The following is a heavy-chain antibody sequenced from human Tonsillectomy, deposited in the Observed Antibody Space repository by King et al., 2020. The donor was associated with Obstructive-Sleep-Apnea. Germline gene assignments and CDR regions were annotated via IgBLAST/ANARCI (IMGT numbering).Heavy chain of an antibody. D-gene: IGHD6-19*01. J-gene: IGHJ4*02. CDR1: GFTFSSYS. V-gene: IGHV3-21*01. CDR3: ARDRAAVAGRFDY. CDR2: ISSSSSYI. Sequence: VQLVESGGGLVKPGGSLRLSCAASGFTFSSYSMNWVRQAPGKGLEWVSSISSSSSYIYYADSVKGRFTISRDNAKNSLYLQMNSLRAEDTAVYYCARDRAAVAGRFDYWGQGTLVTVSS.